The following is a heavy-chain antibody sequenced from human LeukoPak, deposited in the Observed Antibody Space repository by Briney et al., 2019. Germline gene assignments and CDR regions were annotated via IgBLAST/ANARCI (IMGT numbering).Heavy chain of an antibody. Sequence: GGSLRLSCAASGFTVSSTYMSWVRQAPGKGLEWVSVIYSGGNIYYIDSVKGRFTISRDTSKNTLYLQMNSLRAEDTAVYYCARDPPSFQYWGQGTLVTVSS. J-gene: IGHJ1*01. CDR1: GFTVSSTY. CDR3: ARDPPSFQY. V-gene: IGHV3-53*01. CDR2: IYSGGNI.